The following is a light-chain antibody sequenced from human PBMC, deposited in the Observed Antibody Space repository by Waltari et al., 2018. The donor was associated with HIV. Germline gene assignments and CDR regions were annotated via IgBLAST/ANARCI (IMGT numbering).Light chain of an antibody. CDR2: DDS. CDR3: QVWDSSSDHWV. Sequence: SYVLTQPPSVSVAPGKTAKIACEGDKLEIKSVHWYQQRPGQAPRQVIEDDSDRPSGIPERFSGSNSGNTATLSITRVEVGDEADYYCQVWDSSSDHWVFGGGTKLTVL. V-gene: IGLV3-21*04. CDR1: KLEIKS. J-gene: IGLJ3*02.